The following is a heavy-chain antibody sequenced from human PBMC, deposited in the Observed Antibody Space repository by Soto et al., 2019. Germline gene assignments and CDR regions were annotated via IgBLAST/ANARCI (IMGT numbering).Heavy chain of an antibody. CDR3: AKERDTRSSSCFDS. CDR1: GITFGSRA. Sequence: PGGSLRLSCVASGITFGSRAMQWVRQAPGKGLEWVAVISHDGTVKYYADSVKGRFTISRDNFQNTLDLQMDSLRAEDTAVYYCAKERDTRSSSCFDSWGQGTLVTVSS. J-gene: IGHJ4*02. D-gene: IGHD5-18*01. V-gene: IGHV3-30*18. CDR2: ISHDGTVK.